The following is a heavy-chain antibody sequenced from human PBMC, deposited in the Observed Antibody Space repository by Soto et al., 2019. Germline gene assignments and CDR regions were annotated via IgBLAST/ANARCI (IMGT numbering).Heavy chain of an antibody. Sequence: QVQLVESGGGVVQPGRSLTLSCAASGFTFSRIAMHWVRQAPGKGLEWVAVISSDGSSKLYADSVKGRFIVTRDNPKNTLYLQMSSLRVDDTAVYYCARPTVGTFFHAPDHWGQGDLVTVSS. D-gene: IGHD4-17*01. CDR3: ARPTVGTFFHAPDH. CDR2: ISSDGSSK. J-gene: IGHJ4*02. V-gene: IGHV3-30-3*01. CDR1: GFTFSRIA.